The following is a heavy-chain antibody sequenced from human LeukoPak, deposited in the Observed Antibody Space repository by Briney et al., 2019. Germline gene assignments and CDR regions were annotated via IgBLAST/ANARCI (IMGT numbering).Heavy chain of an antibody. J-gene: IGHJ5*02. D-gene: IGHD3-10*01. Sequence: ASVKVSCKASGYSFTSYDINWVRQATGQGLEWMGWMNPDSGNTGYAQKFQGRVTMTRDTSISTAYMELSSLRSDDTAVHYCAKSTMGTRRINDLWGRGTLVTVSS. V-gene: IGHV1-8*01. CDR3: AKSTMGTRRINDL. CDR1: GYSFTSYD. CDR2: MNPDSGNT.